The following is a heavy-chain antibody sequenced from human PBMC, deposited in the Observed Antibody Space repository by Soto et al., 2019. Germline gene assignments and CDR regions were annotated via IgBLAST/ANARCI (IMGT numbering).Heavy chain of an antibody. J-gene: IGHJ4*02. CDR1: GYTFTSYA. D-gene: IGHD3-22*01. CDR3: AISSGSYYVDY. V-gene: IGHV1-3*01. Sequence: QVQLVQSGAEVKKPGASVKVSCKASGYTFTSYAMHWVRQAPGQRLEWMGWINAGNGNTKYSQKFQGRVTITRDTSASTAYLELTSLRCEATAVYYCAISSGSYYVDYWGQGTLVPVSS. CDR2: INAGNGNT.